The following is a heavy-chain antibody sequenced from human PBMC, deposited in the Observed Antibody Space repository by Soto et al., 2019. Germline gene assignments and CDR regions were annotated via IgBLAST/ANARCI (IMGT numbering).Heavy chain of an antibody. V-gene: IGHV4-30-4*01. CDR1: GGSISSGDYY. D-gene: IGHD1-7*01. CDR2: IFYSGST. J-gene: IGHJ4*02. Sequence: PSETLSLTGTVSGGSISSGDYYWSWIRQPPGKGLEWIGYIFYSGSTYYNPSLESRVTISIDTSENQFSLRLSSVTAADTAVYYCAREANWNYEMGNYFDNWGQGTLVTVSS. CDR3: AREANWNYEMGNYFDN.